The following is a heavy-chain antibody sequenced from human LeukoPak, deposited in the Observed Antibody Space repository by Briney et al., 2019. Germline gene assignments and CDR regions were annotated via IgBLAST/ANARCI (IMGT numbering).Heavy chain of an antibody. CDR2: ISWNRDLI. D-gene: IGHD3-10*01. CDR3: ARSTQYGSGTLNFDY. CDR1: GFTFVEYA. J-gene: IGHJ4*01. Sequence: GGSLRLSCAASGFTFVEYAMHWVRQAPGKGLEWVSGISWNRDLIDYADSVKGRFTISRNNAKNSMYLQMNSLRAEDTAVYYCARSTQYGSGTLNFDYWGQGTLVTVSS. V-gene: IGHV3-9*01.